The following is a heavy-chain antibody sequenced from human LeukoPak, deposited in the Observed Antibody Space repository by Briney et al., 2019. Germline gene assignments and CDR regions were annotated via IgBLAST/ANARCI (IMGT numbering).Heavy chain of an antibody. Sequence: GRSLRLSCAASGFTFSSDGMHWVRQAPGKGLEWVAVISYDGSNKYYADSVKGRFTISRDNSKNTLYLQMNSLRAEDTAVYYCARTYYGSGSYFDYWGQGTLVTVSS. CDR2: ISYDGSNK. D-gene: IGHD3-10*01. CDR3: ARTYYGSGSYFDY. CDR1: GFTFSSDG. V-gene: IGHV3-30*03. J-gene: IGHJ4*02.